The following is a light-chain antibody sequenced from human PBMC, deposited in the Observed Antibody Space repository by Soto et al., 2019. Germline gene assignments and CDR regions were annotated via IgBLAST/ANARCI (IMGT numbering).Light chain of an antibody. CDR1: QSISSW. J-gene: IGKJ1*01. CDR2: DAS. V-gene: IGKV1-5*01. Sequence: DIQMTQSPSTLSACVGDRVTITCRASQSISSWVAWYQQKPGKAPKLLIYDASSLESGVPSRFSGSGSGTEFTLTISSLQPDDFATYYCQQYNSYSQTFGQGTKVDIK. CDR3: QQYNSYSQT.